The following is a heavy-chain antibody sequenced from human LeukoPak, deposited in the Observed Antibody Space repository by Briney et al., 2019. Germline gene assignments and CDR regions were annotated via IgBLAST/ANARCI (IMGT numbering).Heavy chain of an antibody. D-gene: IGHD6-19*01. CDR3: AKESRSGWYTFDY. Sequence: GGSLRLSCAASGFTFDDYAMHWVRQAPGKGLEWVSLISWDGGSTYYADSVKGRFTISRDNSKNSLYLQMNSLRAEDTALYYCAKESRSGWYTFDYWGQGTLVTVSS. J-gene: IGHJ4*02. CDR2: ISWDGGST. CDR1: GFTFDDYA. V-gene: IGHV3-43D*03.